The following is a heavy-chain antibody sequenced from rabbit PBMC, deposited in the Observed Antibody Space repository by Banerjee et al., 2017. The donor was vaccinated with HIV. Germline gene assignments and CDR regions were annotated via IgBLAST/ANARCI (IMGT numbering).Heavy chain of an antibody. CDR1: GFSLSSSDY. V-gene: IGHV1S40*01. CDR2: IYAGSSGST. D-gene: IGHD1-1*01. Sequence: SLEESGGDLVKPGASLTLTCTASGFSLSSSDYMCWVRQAPGKGLEWIACIYAGSSGSTYYASWAKGRFTISKTSSTTVTLQMTSLTAADTATYFCARTWANSGGDSGFNLWGPGTLVTVS. J-gene: IGHJ4*01. CDR3: ARTWANSGGDSGFNL.